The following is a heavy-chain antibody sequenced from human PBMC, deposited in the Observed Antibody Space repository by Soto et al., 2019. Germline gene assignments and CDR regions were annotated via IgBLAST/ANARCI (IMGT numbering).Heavy chain of an antibody. Sequence: GGSLRLSCAASGFTFSSYAMHWVRQAPGKGLEWVAVISYDGSNKYYADSVKGRFTISRDNSKNTLYLQMNSLRAEDTAVYYCARAEQPLAEIQLWLLFDYWGQGTLVTVSS. CDR2: ISYDGSNK. CDR1: GFTFSSYA. V-gene: IGHV3-30-3*01. CDR3: ARAEQPLAEIQLWLLFDY. D-gene: IGHD5-18*01. J-gene: IGHJ4*02.